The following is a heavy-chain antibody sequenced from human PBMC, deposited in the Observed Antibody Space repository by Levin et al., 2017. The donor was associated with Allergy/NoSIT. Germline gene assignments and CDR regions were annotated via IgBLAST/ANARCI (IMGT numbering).Heavy chain of an antibody. CDR3: AREGPSDILTGYSTFDP. Sequence: SQTLSLTCTVSGGSISSYYWSWIRQPPGKGLEWIGYIYYSGSTNYNPSLKSRVTISVDTSKNQFSLKLSSVTAADTAVYYCAREGPSDILTGYSTFDPWGQGTLVTVSS. D-gene: IGHD3-9*01. CDR2: IYYSGST. V-gene: IGHV4-59*01. J-gene: IGHJ5*02. CDR1: GGSISSYY.